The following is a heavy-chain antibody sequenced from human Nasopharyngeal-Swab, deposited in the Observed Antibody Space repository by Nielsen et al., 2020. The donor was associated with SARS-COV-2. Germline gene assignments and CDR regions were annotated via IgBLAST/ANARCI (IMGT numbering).Heavy chain of an antibody. Sequence: VRQAPGKGLEWVSVIRGSGGSTYYADSVKGRFTISRDNSKNTLYLQMNSLRAEDTAVYYCARERATAMVRRNYYYYGMDVWGQGTTVTVSS. J-gene: IGHJ6*02. CDR3: ARERATAMVRRNYYYYGMDV. D-gene: IGHD5-18*01. CDR2: IRGSGGST. V-gene: IGHV3-23*01.